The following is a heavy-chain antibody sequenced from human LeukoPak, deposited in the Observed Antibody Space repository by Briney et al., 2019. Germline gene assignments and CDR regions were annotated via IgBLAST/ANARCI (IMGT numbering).Heavy chain of an antibody. CDR3: ARGGGAFCGGDCHRNFDS. CDR1: GGSISSYY. CDR2: IYYSGST. J-gene: IGHJ4*02. V-gene: IGHV4-59*01. Sequence: PSETLSLTCTVSGGSISSYYWSWIRQPPGKGLEWIGYIYYSGSTNYNPSLKSRVTISVDTSKNQFSLKLSSVTAEDTAVYYCARGGGAFCGGDCHRNFDSWGQGALVTVSS. D-gene: IGHD2-21*02.